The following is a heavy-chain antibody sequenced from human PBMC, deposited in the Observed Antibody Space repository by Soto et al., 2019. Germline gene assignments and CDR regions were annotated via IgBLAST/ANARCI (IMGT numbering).Heavy chain of an antibody. V-gene: IGHV4-59*01. CDR2: IYYSGST. CDR3: ARGRYCSGGSCYQFDY. Sequence: PSETLSLTCTVSGGSISSYYWSWIRQPPGKGLEWIGYIYYSGSTNYNPSLKSRVTISVDTSKNQFSLKLSSVTAADTAVYYCARGRYCSGGSCYQFDYWGQGTLVTVSS. D-gene: IGHD2-15*01. J-gene: IGHJ4*02. CDR1: GGSISSYY.